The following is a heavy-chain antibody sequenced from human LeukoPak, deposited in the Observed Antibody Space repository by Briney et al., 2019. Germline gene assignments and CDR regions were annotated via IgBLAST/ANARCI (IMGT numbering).Heavy chain of an antibody. J-gene: IGHJ4*02. CDR1: GFTFSTYW. CDR2: IKQDGSEK. V-gene: IGHV3-7*01. CDR3: ARDSAGNDY. D-gene: IGHD6-13*01. Sequence: GGSLRLSCAASGFTFSTYWMSWVRQAPGKGLEWVANIKQDGSEKYYVDSVKGRFTISRDNAKNLLYLQMNSLRAEDTAMYYCARDSAGNDYWGQGTLVTVSS.